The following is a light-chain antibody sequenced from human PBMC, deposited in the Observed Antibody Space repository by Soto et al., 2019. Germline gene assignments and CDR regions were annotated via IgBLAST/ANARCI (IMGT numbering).Light chain of an antibody. CDR1: NIGSKS. CDR3: QVWGNSGDRPGV. J-gene: IGLJ2*01. Sequence: SYELTQPPSVSVAPGQTARITCGGNNIGSKSVHWYQQKPGQAPVVVVYDDNDRPSGIRVRFSGSNSGNTATLTISRVEAGDEADYYCQVWGNSGDRPGVFGGGTKLTVL. CDR2: DDN. V-gene: IGLV3-21*02.